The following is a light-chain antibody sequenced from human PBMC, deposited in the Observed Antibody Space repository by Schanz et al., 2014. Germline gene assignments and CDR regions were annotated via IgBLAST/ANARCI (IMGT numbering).Light chain of an antibody. CDR3: QQFVFSPST. V-gene: IGKV3-20*01. Sequence: EIVLTQSPGTLSLSPGERATLSCRASQSISSSFLAWYQQRPGQAPRLLIYDASSRASGIPDRFSGRGSGTDFALNISKLEPEDFAVYYCQQFVFSPSTFGPGPRVEI. CDR2: DAS. CDR1: QSISSSF. J-gene: IGKJ1*01.